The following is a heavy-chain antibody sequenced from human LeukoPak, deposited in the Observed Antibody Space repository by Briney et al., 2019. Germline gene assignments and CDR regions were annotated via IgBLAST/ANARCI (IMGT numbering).Heavy chain of an antibody. CDR2: IIPIFGTA. Sequence: SVKVSCKASGGTFSSYAISWVRQAPGQGLEWMGGIIPIFGTANYAQKFQGRVTITADKSTSTAYMELSSLRSEDTTVYYCARGLGYCSGGSCENWFDPWGQGTLVTVSS. D-gene: IGHD2-15*01. CDR1: GGTFSSYA. V-gene: IGHV1-69*06. J-gene: IGHJ5*02. CDR3: ARGLGYCSGGSCENWFDP.